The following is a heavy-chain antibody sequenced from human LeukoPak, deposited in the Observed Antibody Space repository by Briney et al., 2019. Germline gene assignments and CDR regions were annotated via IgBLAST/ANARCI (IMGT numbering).Heavy chain of an antibody. CDR2: IRSISSTI. J-gene: IGHJ3*02. Sequence: GGSLRLSCAASGFTFSSYSMNWVRQAPGKGLEWVSYIRSISSTIYYAISVKGRLTISRDNAKKSLYLQMNSLRAEDTAVYYCARVNRDDFWSGYYDAFDIWGQGTMVTVSS. V-gene: IGHV3-48*01. D-gene: IGHD3-3*01. CDR3: ARVNRDDFWSGYYDAFDI. CDR1: GFTFSSYS.